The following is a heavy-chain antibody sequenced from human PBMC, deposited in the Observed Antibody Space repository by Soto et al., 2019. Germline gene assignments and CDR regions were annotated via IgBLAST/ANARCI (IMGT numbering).Heavy chain of an antibody. CDR1: GFTVSSNY. CDR2: IYSGGST. CDR3: ARVWWYDSSGHRFDP. V-gene: IGHV3-53*01. D-gene: IGHD3-22*01. Sequence: EVQLVESGGGLIQPGGSLRLSCAASGFTVSSNYMSWVRQAPGKGLEWVSVIYSGGSTYYADSVKGRFTISRDTSKNTLYLQMNSLRAEDTAVYYCARVWWYDSSGHRFDPWGQGTLVTVSS. J-gene: IGHJ5*02.